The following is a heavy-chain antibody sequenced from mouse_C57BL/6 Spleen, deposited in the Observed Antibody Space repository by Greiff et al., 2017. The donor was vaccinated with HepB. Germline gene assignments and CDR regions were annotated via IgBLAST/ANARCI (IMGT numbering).Heavy chain of an antibody. Sequence: QVQLQQPGAELVMPGASVKLSCKASGYTFTSYWMHWVKQRPGQGLEWIGEIDPSDSYTNYNQKFKGKSTLTVDKSSSTAYMQLSSLTSEDSAVYYCARSGRGYFDYWGQGTTLTVSS. CDR1: GYTFTSYW. V-gene: IGHV1-69*01. J-gene: IGHJ2*01. D-gene: IGHD3-1*01. CDR2: IDPSDSYT. CDR3: ARSGRGYFDY.